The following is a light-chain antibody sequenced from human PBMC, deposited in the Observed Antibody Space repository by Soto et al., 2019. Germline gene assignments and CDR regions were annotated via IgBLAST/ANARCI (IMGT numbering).Light chain of an antibody. CDR1: SSNIGGNS. CDR3: ATWDDSLNVVV. CDR2: SNN. V-gene: IGLV1-44*01. Sequence: SVLTQPPSASGTPGQRVTISCSGSSSNIGGNSVNWYQQLPGTAPKLLIYSNNQRPSGVPDRFSGSKSGTSASLAIGGLQSEDEADYYCATWDDSLNVVVFGGGTKVTVL. J-gene: IGLJ2*01.